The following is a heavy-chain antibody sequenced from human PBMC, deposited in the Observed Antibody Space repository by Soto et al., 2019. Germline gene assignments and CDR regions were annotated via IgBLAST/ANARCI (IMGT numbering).Heavy chain of an antibody. CDR1: GFTFSSYW. Sequence: EVQLVESGGGLVQPGGSLRLSCAASGFTFSSYWMHWVRQAPGRGLMWVSGISSDGTDVLHADSVKGRFTISRDNARNTVDLKVNSLRARDTDVYGCARDGTVPGQSRLDSWGQGTMVAVSS. CDR2: ISSDGTDV. J-gene: IGHJ4*02. CDR3: ARDGTVPGQSRLDS. V-gene: IGHV3-74*01. D-gene: IGHD6-19*01.